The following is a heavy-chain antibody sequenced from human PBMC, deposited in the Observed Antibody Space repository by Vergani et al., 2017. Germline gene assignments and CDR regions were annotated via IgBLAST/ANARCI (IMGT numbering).Heavy chain of an antibody. CDR3: ARDLVVVVPAAMRADYYYYMDV. CDR1: GGSISSYY. Sequence: QVQLQESGPGLVKPSETLSLTCTVSGGSISSYYWSWIRQPAGTGLEWIGRIYTSGSTNYNPSLKSRVTMSVDTSKNQFSLKLSSVTAADTAVYYCARDLVVVVPAAMRADYYYYMDVWDKGTTVTVSS. V-gene: IGHV4-4*07. CDR2: IYTSGST. D-gene: IGHD2-2*01. J-gene: IGHJ6*03.